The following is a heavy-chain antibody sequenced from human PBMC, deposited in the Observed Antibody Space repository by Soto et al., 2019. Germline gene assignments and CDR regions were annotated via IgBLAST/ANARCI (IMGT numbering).Heavy chain of an antibody. CDR3: GRGGHIAVVTASFDY. Sequence: AASVKVSCKPSGYTFNTYYLHWVRQAPGQALEWMGVIHPSGGGTTYAQKFLGRVTVTRDTSTSTVFMELSSLRSDDTAVYYCGRGGHIAVVTASFDYWGQGTLVTVS. CDR1: GYTFNTYY. D-gene: IGHD2-21*02. CDR2: IHPSGGGT. J-gene: IGHJ4*02. V-gene: IGHV1-46*02.